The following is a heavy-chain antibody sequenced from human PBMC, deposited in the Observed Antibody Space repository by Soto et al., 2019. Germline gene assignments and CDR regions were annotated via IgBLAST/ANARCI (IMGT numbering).Heavy chain of an antibody. Sequence: GGSLRLSCAASGFTFSSYAMSWVRQAPGRGLEWVSAISGSGGSTYYADSVKGRFTISRDNSKNTLYLQMNSLRAEDTAVYYCAKIGYGSGSYYNAFVDYWGQGTLVTVSS. CDR3: AKIGYGSGSYYNAFVDY. V-gene: IGHV3-23*01. D-gene: IGHD3-10*01. CDR2: ISGSGGST. J-gene: IGHJ4*02. CDR1: GFTFSSYA.